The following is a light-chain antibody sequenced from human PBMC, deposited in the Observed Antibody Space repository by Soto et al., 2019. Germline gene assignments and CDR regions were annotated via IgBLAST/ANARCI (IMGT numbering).Light chain of an antibody. V-gene: IGKV1-39*01. J-gene: IGKJ1*01. CDR3: QQSYITPWT. CDR1: QRVNNY. Sequence: DVQLTQSPSSLSASVGDRVTITCRASQRVNNYLNWYQQKPGEAPKLLISAASSLQIGVPSRFGGSGSGSDFTLAISGLQPEDFAIYYCQQSYITPWTFGQGTKVGIK. CDR2: AAS.